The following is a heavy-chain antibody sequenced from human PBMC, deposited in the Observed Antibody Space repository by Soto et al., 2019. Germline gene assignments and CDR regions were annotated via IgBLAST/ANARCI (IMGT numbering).Heavy chain of an antibody. J-gene: IGHJ4*02. CDR3: ARVPAYCGGDCYFDY. D-gene: IGHD2-21*01. CDR2: IIPILGIA. V-gene: IGHV1-69*02. Sequence: QVQLVQSGAEVKKPGSSVKVSCKASGGTFSSYTISWVRQAPGQGLEWMGRIIPILGIANYAQKFQGRVTITADKSTSTAYMELSSPRSEDTAVYYCARVPAYCGGDCYFDYWGQGTLVTVSS. CDR1: GGTFSSYT.